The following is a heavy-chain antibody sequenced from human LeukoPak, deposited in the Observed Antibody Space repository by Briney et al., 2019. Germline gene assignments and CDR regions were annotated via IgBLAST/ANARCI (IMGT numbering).Heavy chain of an antibody. D-gene: IGHD6-19*01. J-gene: IGHJ4*02. V-gene: IGHV3-66*01. CDR1: GFTFSSNW. CDR2: IYSIGST. CDR3: ARGMYSSGWYSDY. Sequence: GGSLRLSCAASGFTFSSNWMHWVRQAPGKGLEWVSVIYSIGSTYYADSVKGRFIISRDNSKNTLYLQMNSLRAEDTAVYYCARGMYSSGWYSDYWGQGTLVTVSS.